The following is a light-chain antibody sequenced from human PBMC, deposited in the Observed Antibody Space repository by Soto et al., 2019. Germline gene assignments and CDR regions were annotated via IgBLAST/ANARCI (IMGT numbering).Light chain of an antibody. V-gene: IGKV3-20*01. CDR1: QSISRNY. Sequence: EIVLTQSPGTLSLSPGERATLSCRASQSISRNYLGWYQQNVGQAPRLLIYAASSRATCIPGRFSGTASGTSFTLTTRRLEPEDFAGYYSQHYGSSPRVFGGGTKVDIK. CDR2: AAS. J-gene: IGKJ4*01. CDR3: QHYGSSPRV.